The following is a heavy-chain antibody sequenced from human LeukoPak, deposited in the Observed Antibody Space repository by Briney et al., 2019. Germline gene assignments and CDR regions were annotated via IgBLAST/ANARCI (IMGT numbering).Heavy chain of an antibody. CDR1: GFTFSDYY. CDR3: ARLAYYDFWSGYSYYFDY. CDR2: ISSSGSTI. D-gene: IGHD3-3*01. Sequence: NPGGSLRLSFAASGFTFSDYYMSWIRQAPGKGLEWVLYISSSGSTIYYADSVKGRFTISRDNAKNSLYLQMNSLRAEDTAVYYCARLAYYDFWSGYSYYFDYWGQGTLVTVSS. V-gene: IGHV3-11*04. J-gene: IGHJ4*02.